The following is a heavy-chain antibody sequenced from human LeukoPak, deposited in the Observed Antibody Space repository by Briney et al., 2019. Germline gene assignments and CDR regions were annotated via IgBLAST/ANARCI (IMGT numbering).Heavy chain of an antibody. CDR1: EGTFSSYA. CDR2: IIPILGIA. CDR3: AKDLIYDFWSGYYGNWFDP. Sequence: GSSVKVSCKASEGTFSSYAISWVRQAPGQGLEWMGRIIPILGIANYAQKFQGRVTITADKSTSTAYMELSSLRSEDTAVYYCAKDLIYDFWSGYYGNWFDPWGQGTLVTVSS. J-gene: IGHJ5*02. V-gene: IGHV1-69*04. D-gene: IGHD3-3*01.